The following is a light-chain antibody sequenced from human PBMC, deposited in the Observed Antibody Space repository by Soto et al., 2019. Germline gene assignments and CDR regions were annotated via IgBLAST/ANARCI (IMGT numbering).Light chain of an antibody. CDR2: DAS. CDR3: QYYNTFSGT. J-gene: IGKJ1*01. Sequence: DIQVTQSPPTLSASVGDRVTITCRASQTISTWMAWYQQKPGKAPKLLVYDASTLQSGVASRFSGSGSGTEFTLIISSLQPDDFATYYCQYYNTFSGTFGQGTKVDIK. CDR1: QTISTW. V-gene: IGKV1-5*01.